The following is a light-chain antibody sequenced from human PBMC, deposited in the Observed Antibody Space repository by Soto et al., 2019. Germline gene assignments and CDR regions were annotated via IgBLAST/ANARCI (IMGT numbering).Light chain of an antibody. CDR3: LQDYTFPWT. V-gene: IGKV1-6*02. CDR1: QDIRND. CDR2: AAS. Sequence: AIQMTQSPSSLSASVGDRVTLTCRASQDIRNDLGWYQQKPGKAPKLLIYAASRIQTGVPSRFSGSGSGTDFTLTISSLPPEDFATYYCLQDYTFPWTFGQGTKVEIK. J-gene: IGKJ1*01.